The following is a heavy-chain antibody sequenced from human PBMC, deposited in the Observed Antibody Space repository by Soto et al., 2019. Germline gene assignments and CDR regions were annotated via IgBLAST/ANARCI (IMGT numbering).Heavy chain of an antibody. CDR1: EFAFSSYA. Sequence: GGTLRLSSVASEFAFSSYAMSWVRQAPGKGLEWVSAISGSGGSTYYADSVKGRFTISRDNSKNTLYLQMNSLRAEDTAVYYSAKGRVGSSPGADFDYWGQGTLVTVSS. V-gene: IGHV3-23*01. CDR2: ISGSGGST. J-gene: IGHJ4*02. CDR3: AKGRVGSSPGADFDY. D-gene: IGHD2-8*02.